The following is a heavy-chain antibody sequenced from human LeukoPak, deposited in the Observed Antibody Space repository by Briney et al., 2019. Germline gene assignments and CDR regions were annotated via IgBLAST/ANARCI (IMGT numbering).Heavy chain of an antibody. CDR2: IYSGGST. J-gene: IGHJ6*02. CDR1: GFTVSSNY. V-gene: IGHV3-53*01. CDR3: ARSSRSSSWPYYYYYYGMDV. D-gene: IGHD6-13*01. Sequence: GGSLRLSCAASGFTVSSNYMSWVRQAPGKGLEWVSVIYSGGSTYYADSVKGRFTISRDNSKNTLYLQMNSLRAEDTAVCYCARSSRSSSWPYYYYYYGMDVWGQGTTVTVSS.